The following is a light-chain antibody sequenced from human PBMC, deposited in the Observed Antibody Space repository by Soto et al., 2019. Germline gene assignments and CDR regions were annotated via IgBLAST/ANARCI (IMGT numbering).Light chain of an antibody. CDR1: QSVSSNN. V-gene: IGKV3-20*01. Sequence: EIVLTQSPGTLSLSPGERATLSCRASQSVSSNNLAWYQQRPGQAPRVVIYGASTRATGIPERFSGSGSGTDFTLTISSLQSEDSAIYFCHQYNSWPRGTFGPGTKVEIK. CDR3: HQYNSWPRGT. J-gene: IGKJ3*01. CDR2: GAS.